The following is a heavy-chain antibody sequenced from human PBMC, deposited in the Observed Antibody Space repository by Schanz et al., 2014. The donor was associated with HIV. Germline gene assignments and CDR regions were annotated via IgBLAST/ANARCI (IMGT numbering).Heavy chain of an antibody. Sequence: QVQLVDSGGGVVQPGRSLRLSCPASGFTFSNYGMHWVRQAPGKGLEWVAVISYDGSNKYYADSVKGRFTTSRDNSKNTLYLEMNSLRAADTALYYCARAPSDFWMAYFDYWGQGTLVTVSS. CDR1: GFTFSNYG. V-gene: IGHV3-30*03. CDR2: ISYDGSNK. J-gene: IGHJ4*02. D-gene: IGHD3-3*01. CDR3: ARAPSDFWMAYFDY.